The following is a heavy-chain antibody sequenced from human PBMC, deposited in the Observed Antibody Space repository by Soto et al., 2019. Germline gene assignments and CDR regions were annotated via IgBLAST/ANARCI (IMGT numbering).Heavy chain of an antibody. D-gene: IGHD3-22*01. CDR3: ARPWYFYNTRVFGY. CDR1: GYTFTSYD. J-gene: IGHJ4*02. Sequence: QVQLVQSGAGVKKPGASVKVSCKASGYTFTSYDINWVRQATGQGLEWMGRMTPNSGNTGYAQKFQGRLTKTRNTSISTAYMELSSLRSEDTAVYYCARPWYFYNTRVFGYWGQGTLVTVSS. CDR2: MTPNSGNT. V-gene: IGHV1-8*01.